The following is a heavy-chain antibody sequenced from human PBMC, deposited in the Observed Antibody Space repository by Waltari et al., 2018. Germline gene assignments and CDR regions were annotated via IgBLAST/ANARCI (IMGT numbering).Heavy chain of an antibody. V-gene: IGHV4-59*08. D-gene: IGHD3-22*01. J-gene: IGHJ4*02. Sequence: QVQLQESGPGPVKPSESLSLTCTVSGGSISKYYWSWTRQPPGKGLGWIGYIDYTGSTNFNPSLRSRVTISVDTSKNQFSLKLSSVTAADTAVYYCARLSYDTGSYYFDFWGQGTLVTVSS. CDR3: ARLSYDTGSYYFDF. CDR2: IDYTGST. CDR1: GGSISKYY.